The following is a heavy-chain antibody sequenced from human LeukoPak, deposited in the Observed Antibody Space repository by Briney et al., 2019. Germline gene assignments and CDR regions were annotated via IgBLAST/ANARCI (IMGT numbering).Heavy chain of an antibody. V-gene: IGHV1-18*01. J-gene: IGHJ5*02. Sequence: ASVKVSCKASGYTFTSYGISWVRQAPGQGLEWMGWISAYNGNTNYAQKFQGRVTMTRDTSTSTVYMELSSLRSEDTAVYYCARGGPYGDYGNWFDPWGQGTLVTVSS. CDR2: ISAYNGNT. CDR1: GYTFTSYG. CDR3: ARGGPYGDYGNWFDP. D-gene: IGHD4-17*01.